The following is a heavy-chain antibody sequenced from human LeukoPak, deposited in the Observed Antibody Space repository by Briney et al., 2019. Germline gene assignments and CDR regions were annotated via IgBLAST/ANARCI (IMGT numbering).Heavy chain of an antibody. Sequence: SLRLSCVASGFTFDDYAMHWVRQAPGKGLELVPGIRHNSDDIGYADSVKGRFTVSRDNAKNSLYLQMNSLRSEDTALYYCAKGAAAGIRGYFDYWGQGILVTVSS. V-gene: IGHV3-9*01. J-gene: IGHJ4*02. D-gene: IGHD6-25*01. CDR1: GFTFDDYA. CDR2: IRHNSDDI. CDR3: AKGAAAGIRGYFDY.